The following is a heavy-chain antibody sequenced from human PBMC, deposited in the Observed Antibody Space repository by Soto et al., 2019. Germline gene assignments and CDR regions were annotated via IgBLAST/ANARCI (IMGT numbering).Heavy chain of an antibody. Sequence: PSETLSLTCTVSGGSISSGDYYWSWIRQPPGKGLEWIGYIYYSGSTYYNPSLKSRVTISVDTSKNQFSLKLSSVTAADTAVYYCARQKWDYYDSRYNPWFYPWGQGTLVTVSS. J-gene: IGHJ5*02. CDR2: IYYSGST. V-gene: IGHV4-30-4*01. CDR1: GGSISSGDYY. D-gene: IGHD3-22*01. CDR3: ARQKWDYYDSRYNPWFYP.